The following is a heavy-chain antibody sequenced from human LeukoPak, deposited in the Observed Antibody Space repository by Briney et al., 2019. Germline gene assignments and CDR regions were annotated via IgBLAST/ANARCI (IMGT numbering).Heavy chain of an antibody. V-gene: IGHV4-38-2*02. Sequence: SETLSLTCTVSGYSISSGYYWGWIRQPPGKGLEWIGSIYHSGSTSYNPSLKSRITISVDTSKNQFSLKLSSVTAADTAVYYWARVPTLAYCGGDCGFDYWGQETLVTVSS. CDR3: ARVPTLAYCGGDCGFDY. CDR2: IYHSGST. D-gene: IGHD2-21*02. J-gene: IGHJ4*02. CDR1: GYSISSGYY.